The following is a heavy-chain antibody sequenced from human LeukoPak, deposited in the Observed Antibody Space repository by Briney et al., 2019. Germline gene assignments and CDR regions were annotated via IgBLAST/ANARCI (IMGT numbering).Heavy chain of an antibody. Sequence: GESLKISCKASGYSFTSYWIGWVRKMPGKGLEWMGIIDPSDSETRYTPSFQGQFTISVDKSLTTADLQWNSLKASDTAMYYCARQTAMGRSGDYWGQGTLVTVSS. CDR2: IDPSDSET. D-gene: IGHD5-18*01. CDR1: GYSFTSYW. J-gene: IGHJ4*02. CDR3: ARQTAMGRSGDY. V-gene: IGHV5-51*01.